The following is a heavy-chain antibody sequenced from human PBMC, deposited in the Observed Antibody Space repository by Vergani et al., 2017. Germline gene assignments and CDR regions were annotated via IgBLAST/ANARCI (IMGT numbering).Heavy chain of an antibody. D-gene: IGHD3-22*01. CDR3: ARDSRITMIVGVRTDAFDI. CDR2: ISSSSSYI. Sequence: EVQLVESGGGLVKPGGSLRLSCAASGFTFSSYSMNWVRQAPGKGLEWVSSISSSSSYIYYADSVKGRFTISRDNAKNSLYLQMNSLRAEDTAVYYCARDSRITMIVGVRTDAFDIWGQGTMVTVSS. V-gene: IGHV3-21*01. J-gene: IGHJ3*02. CDR1: GFTFSSYS.